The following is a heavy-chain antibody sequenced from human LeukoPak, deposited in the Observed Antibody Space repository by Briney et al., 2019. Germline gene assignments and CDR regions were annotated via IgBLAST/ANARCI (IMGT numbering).Heavy chain of an antibody. CDR3: ARDGTVTTSYFDY. Sequence: PGGSPRLSCAASGFTFSSYSMNWVRQAPGKGLEWVSSISSSSSYIYYADSVKGRFTISRDNAKNSLYLQMNSLRAEGTAVYYCARDGTVTTSYFDYWGQGTLVTVSS. CDR2: ISSSSSYI. V-gene: IGHV3-21*01. CDR1: GFTFSSYS. D-gene: IGHD4-17*01. J-gene: IGHJ4*02.